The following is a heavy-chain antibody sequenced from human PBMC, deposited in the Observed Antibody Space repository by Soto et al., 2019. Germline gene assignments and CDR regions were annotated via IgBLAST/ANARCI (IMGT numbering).Heavy chain of an antibody. V-gene: IGHV4-34*01. Sequence: NPSETLSLTCAVYGGSFSGYYWSWIRQPPGKGLEWIGEINHSGSTNYNPSLKSRVTISVDTSKNQFSLKLSSVTAADTAVYYCARGLAARPSYFYYYYGMDVWGQGTTVTVSS. J-gene: IGHJ6*02. CDR1: GGSFSGYY. D-gene: IGHD6-6*01. CDR3: ARGLAARPSYFYYYYGMDV. CDR2: INHSGST.